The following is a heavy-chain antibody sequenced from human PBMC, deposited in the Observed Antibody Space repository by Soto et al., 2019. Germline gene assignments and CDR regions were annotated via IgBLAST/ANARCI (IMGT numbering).Heavy chain of an antibody. CDR1: GYTFTAYG. CDR2: IATHDGSS. CDR3: ARNGGDDSTNF. J-gene: IGHJ4*02. Sequence: QVQLLQSGPEVKRPGASVKVSCQASGYTFTAYGLNWVRRAQGRGLEWMGRIATHDGSSVSAQRLQGRLTLTRDSFTSTAYMELGGLTSDDTGLYYCARNGGDDSTNFWGQGTLVTVSS. V-gene: IGHV1-18*04. D-gene: IGHD3-22*01.